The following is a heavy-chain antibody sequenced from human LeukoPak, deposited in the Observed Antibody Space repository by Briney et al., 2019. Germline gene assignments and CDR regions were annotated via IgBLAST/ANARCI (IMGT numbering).Heavy chain of an antibody. D-gene: IGHD3-3*01. CDR3: ARLPFNYDFWSGYPDGYYGMDV. J-gene: IGHJ6*02. CDR2: INHNGST. V-gene: IGHV4-34*01. Sequence: SETLSLTCAVYGGSFSGYYWSWIRQPPGKGLEWIGEINHNGSTNYNPSLKSRVTISVDTSKNQFSLKLSSVTAADTAVYYCARLPFNYDFWSGYPDGYYGMDVWGQGTTVTVSS. CDR1: GGSFSGYY.